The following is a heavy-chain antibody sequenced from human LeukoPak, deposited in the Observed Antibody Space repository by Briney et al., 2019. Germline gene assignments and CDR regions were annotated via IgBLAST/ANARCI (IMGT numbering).Heavy chain of an antibody. CDR2: IIPIFGTA. V-gene: IGHV1-69*05. CDR3: ARDLDDYYYYYMDV. Sequence: SVKVSCEASGRTFSSYAISWVRQAPGQGLEWMGRIIPIFGTANYAQKFQGRVTITTDESTSTAYMELSSLRSEDTAVYYCARDLDDYYYYYMDVWGKGTTVTVSS. J-gene: IGHJ6*03. CDR1: GRTFSSYA. D-gene: IGHD3-9*01.